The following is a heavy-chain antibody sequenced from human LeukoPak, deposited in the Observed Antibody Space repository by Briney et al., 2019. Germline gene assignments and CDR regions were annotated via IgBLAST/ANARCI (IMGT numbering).Heavy chain of an antibody. V-gene: IGHV4-59*01. CDR3: ARGLSEQWLSSWLDP. CDR2: IYYSGST. CDR1: GGSISSYY. D-gene: IGHD6-19*01. Sequence: SETLSLTCTVSGGSISSYYWSWIRQPPGKGLEWIGYIYYSGSTNYNPSLKSRVTISVDTSKNQFSLKLSSVTAADTAVYYCARGLSEQWLSSWLDPWGQGTLVTVSS. J-gene: IGHJ5*02.